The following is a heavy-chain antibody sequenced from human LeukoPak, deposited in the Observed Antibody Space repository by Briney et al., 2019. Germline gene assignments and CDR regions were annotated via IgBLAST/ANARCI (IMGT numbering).Heavy chain of an antibody. CDR3: ASASSGFTYYFDY. CDR2: IIPISGTA. D-gene: IGHD3-22*01. CDR1: GGTFSSYA. V-gene: IGHV1-69*06. J-gene: IGHJ4*02. Sequence: SVKVSCKASGGTFSSYAISWVRQAPGQGLEWMGGIIPISGTANYAQKFQGRVTITADKSTSTAYMELSSLRSEDTAVYYCASASSGFTYYFDYWGQGTLVTVSS.